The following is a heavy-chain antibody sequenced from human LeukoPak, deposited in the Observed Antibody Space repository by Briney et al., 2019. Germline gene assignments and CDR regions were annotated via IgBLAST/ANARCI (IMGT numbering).Heavy chain of an antibody. CDR2: ISYGGST. J-gene: IGHJ4*02. CDR3: ATRRLYSGYDF. Sequence: SETLSLTCTVSGGSISSSSYYWGWIRQPPGKGLERIGSISYGGSTYYNPFLQSRVTISVDTSKNQFSLKLISVTAADTTMYFCATRRLYSGYDFWGQGTLVTVSS. V-gene: IGHV4-39*01. D-gene: IGHD5-12*01. CDR1: GGSISSSSYY.